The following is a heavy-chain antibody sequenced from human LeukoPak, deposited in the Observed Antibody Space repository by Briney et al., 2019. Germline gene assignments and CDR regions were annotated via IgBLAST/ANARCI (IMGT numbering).Heavy chain of an antibody. CDR3: ARALTNYYGMDV. CDR1: GFTFSDYY. J-gene: IGHJ6*02. D-gene: IGHD3-3*01. CDR2: ISSSGSTI. Sequence: SGGSLRLSCSASGFTFSDYYMSWIRQAPGKGLGWVSYISSSGSTIYYADSVKGPFTISRDNAKNSLYLQMNSLRAEDTAVYYCARALTNYYGMDVWGQGTTVTVSS. V-gene: IGHV3-11*01.